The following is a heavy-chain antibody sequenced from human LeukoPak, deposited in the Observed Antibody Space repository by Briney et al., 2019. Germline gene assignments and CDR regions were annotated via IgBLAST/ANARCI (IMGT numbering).Heavy chain of an antibody. CDR1: GFTFRSYS. CDR2: ISYDGSNQ. CDR3: ARERIEVVVTENKLQHFGMDV. V-gene: IGHV3-30*04. Sequence: GRSLRLSCAASGFTFRSYSIHWVRQAPGKGLEWVARISYDGSNQNYADSVKGRFTISRDNSQNTVYLQMNSLRAEDSAVYYCARERIEVVVTENKLQHFGMDVWGQGTTVIVSS. D-gene: IGHD2-2*01. J-gene: IGHJ6*02.